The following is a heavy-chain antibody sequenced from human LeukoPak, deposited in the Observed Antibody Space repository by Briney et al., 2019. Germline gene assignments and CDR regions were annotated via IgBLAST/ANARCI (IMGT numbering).Heavy chain of an antibody. D-gene: IGHD3-22*01. CDR1: GYTFTSYG. J-gene: IGHJ4*02. CDR2: IIPIFGTA. Sequence: GAPVKVSCKASGYTFTSYGISWVRQAPGQGLEWMGGIIPIFGTANYAQKFQGRVTITADESTSTAYMELSSLRSEDTAVYYCARWYYYDSSGYYYDYWGQGTLVTVSS. V-gene: IGHV1-69*13. CDR3: ARWYYYDSSGYYYDY.